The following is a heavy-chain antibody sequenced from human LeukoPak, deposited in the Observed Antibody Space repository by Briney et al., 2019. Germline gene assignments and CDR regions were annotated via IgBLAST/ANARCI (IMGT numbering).Heavy chain of an antibody. Sequence: SESLSLTCTVSGGPISSYYWSWIRQPPGKGLEWIGYIYYSGSTNYNPSLKSRVTISVDTSKNQFSLKLSSVTAADTAVYYCATYVDTAMVFVYWGQGTLVTVSS. D-gene: IGHD5-18*01. CDR3: ATYVDTAMVFVY. CDR1: GGPISSYY. J-gene: IGHJ4*02. V-gene: IGHV4-59*01. CDR2: IYYSGST.